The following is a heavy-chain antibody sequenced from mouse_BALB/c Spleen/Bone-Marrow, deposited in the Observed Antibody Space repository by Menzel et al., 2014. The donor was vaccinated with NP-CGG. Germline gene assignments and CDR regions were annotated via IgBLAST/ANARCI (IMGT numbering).Heavy chain of an antibody. CDR1: GFTFSDYG. J-gene: IGHJ1*01. D-gene: IGHD1-1*01. Sequence: DVMLVESGGGLVQPGGSRKLSCAASGFTFSDYGMAWVRRAPGKGPEWVAFISNLAYSIYYADTVTGRFTISRENAKNTLYLEMSSLRSEDTAMYYCARDQVYYYGSSYGYFDVWGAGTTVTVSS. CDR2: ISNLAYSI. V-gene: IGHV5-15*02. CDR3: ARDQVYYYGSSYGYFDV.